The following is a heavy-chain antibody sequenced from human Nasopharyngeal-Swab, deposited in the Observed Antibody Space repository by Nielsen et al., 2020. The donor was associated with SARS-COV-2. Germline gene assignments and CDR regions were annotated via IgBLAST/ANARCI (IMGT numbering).Heavy chain of an antibody. V-gene: IGHV4-39*02. CDR1: GGSLTSSSYY. J-gene: IGHJ4*02. CDR3: AREPSVSLHFFDY. Sequence: SETLSLTCTVSGGSLTSSSYYWGWIRQPPGKGLEWIGSVYYSGITYYNPSLKSRVTISIDTPKRQFSLRLTSVTAADTAVYYCAREPSVSLHFFDYWGQGILVTVSS. CDR2: VYYSGIT. D-gene: IGHD3-3*02.